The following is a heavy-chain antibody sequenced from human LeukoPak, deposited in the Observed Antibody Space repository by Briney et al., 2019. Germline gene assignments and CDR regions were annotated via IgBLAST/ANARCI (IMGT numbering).Heavy chain of an antibody. J-gene: IGHJ4*02. D-gene: IGHD2-2*01. Sequence: GGFLRLSCAASGFTFSTYSMNWVRQAPGKGLEWVSSISSSSSYIYYADSVKGRFTISRDNAKNSLYLQMNSLRAEDTAVYYCARGEESSPNDYWGQGTLVTVSS. CDR1: GFTFSTYS. CDR3: ARGEESSPNDY. CDR2: ISSSSSYI. V-gene: IGHV3-21*01.